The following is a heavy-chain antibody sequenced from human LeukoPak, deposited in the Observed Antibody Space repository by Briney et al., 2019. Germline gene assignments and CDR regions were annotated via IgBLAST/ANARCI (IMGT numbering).Heavy chain of an antibody. V-gene: IGHV3-23*01. CDR1: GFTFSSYA. Sequence: PGGSLRLSCAASGFTFSSYAMSWVRQAPGKGLEWVSAISGSGGSTYYADSVKGRFTISRDNSKNTLYLQMNSLRAEDTAVYYCAKGIGDDFWSGYYYGWFDPWGQGTLVTVSS. J-gene: IGHJ5*02. CDR3: AKGIGDDFWSGYYYGWFDP. CDR2: ISGSGGST. D-gene: IGHD3-3*01.